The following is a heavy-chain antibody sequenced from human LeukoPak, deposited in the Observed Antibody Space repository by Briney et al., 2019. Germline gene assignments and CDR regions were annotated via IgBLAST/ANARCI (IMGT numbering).Heavy chain of an antibody. V-gene: IGHV3-30*19. D-gene: IGHD6-19*01. CDR2: ISYDGRNR. Sequence: GGSLRLSCAASGFTFSSYGMHWVRQTPGKGLEWVAVISYDGRNRYYADSVKGRFTISRDNSKNTLYLQMNGLRTDDTALFYCASGSGGYWGQGTLLTVSS. CDR3: ASGSGGY. J-gene: IGHJ4*02. CDR1: GFTFSSYG.